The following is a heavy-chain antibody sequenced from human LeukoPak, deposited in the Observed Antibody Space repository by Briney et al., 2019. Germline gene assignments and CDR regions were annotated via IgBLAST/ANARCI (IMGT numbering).Heavy chain of an antibody. D-gene: IGHD4-23*01. Sequence: SETLSLTCAVYGGSFSGYYWSWIRQPPGKGLEWIGEINHSGSTNYNPSLKSRVTISVDTSKNQVSLKLSSVTAADTAVYYCARGLTTVVTAPHEDAFDIWGQGTMVTVSS. V-gene: IGHV4-34*01. CDR1: GGSFSGYY. CDR2: INHSGST. J-gene: IGHJ3*02. CDR3: ARGLTTVVTAPHEDAFDI.